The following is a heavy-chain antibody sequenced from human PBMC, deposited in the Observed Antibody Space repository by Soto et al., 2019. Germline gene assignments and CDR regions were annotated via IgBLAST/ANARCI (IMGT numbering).Heavy chain of an antibody. Sequence: QITLKESGPTLVKPTQTLTLTCTFAGFSLKTAGVGVGWVRQPPRKALEWLALIYWDDDRRYSPSLKSRLTITKDTSKNQVVLTMTNMDPVDTATYYCVHSHLIVDWGQGTLVTVSS. J-gene: IGHJ4*02. CDR2: IYWDDDR. CDR1: GFSLKTAGVG. D-gene: IGHD2-21*01. V-gene: IGHV2-5*02. CDR3: VHSHLIVD.